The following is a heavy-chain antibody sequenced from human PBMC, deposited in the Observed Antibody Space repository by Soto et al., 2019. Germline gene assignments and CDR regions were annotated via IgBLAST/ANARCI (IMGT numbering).Heavy chain of an antibody. D-gene: IGHD5-12*01. CDR2: ISYDGSNK. V-gene: IGHV3-30*18. Sequence: LRLSCAASGFTFSSYGMHWVRQAPGKGLEWVAVISYDGSNKYYADSVKGRFTISRDNSKNTLYLQMNSLRAEDTAVYYCAKGSGYSFDYWGQGTLVTVSS. CDR1: GFTFSSYG. CDR3: AKGSGYSFDY. J-gene: IGHJ4*02.